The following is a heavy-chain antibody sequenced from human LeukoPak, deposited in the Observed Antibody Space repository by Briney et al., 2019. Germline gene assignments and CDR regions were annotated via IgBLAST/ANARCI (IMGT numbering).Heavy chain of an antibody. V-gene: IGHV4-59*01. J-gene: IGHJ4*02. CDR3: ARGTDSSKVGF. CDR1: GGPINGYY. CDR2: IHFSGTM. Sequence: SETLSLTCTVSGGPINGYYSNWVRQPQGKGLEWIGCIHFSGTMHYNPSLESRVSFSVDTSKNQFSLKLTSVTAADTAVYYCARGTDSSKVGFWGQGTLVAVSS. D-gene: IGHD6-13*01.